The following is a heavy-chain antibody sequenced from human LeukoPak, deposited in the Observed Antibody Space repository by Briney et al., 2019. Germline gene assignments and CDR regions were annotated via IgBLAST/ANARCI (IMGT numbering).Heavy chain of an antibody. CDR3: ARDHSYYGSGIYSNVDY. V-gene: IGHV1-2*02. CDR1: GYTFTGYY. CDR2: INSNSGGT. J-gene: IGHJ4*02. Sequence: ASVKVSCKASGYTFTGYYMHWVRQAPGQGLEWMGWINSNSGGTNYAQKFQGRVTMTRDTSSSTAYMELSRLRSDDTAVYYCARDHSYYGSGIYSNVDYWGQGILVTVSS. D-gene: IGHD3-10*01.